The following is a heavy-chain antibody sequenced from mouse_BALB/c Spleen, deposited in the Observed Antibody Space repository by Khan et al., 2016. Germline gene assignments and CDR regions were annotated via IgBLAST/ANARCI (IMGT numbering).Heavy chain of an antibody. V-gene: IGHV9-4*02. J-gene: IGHJ4*01. CDR3: TTTSDSGYYTMDY. Sequence: QIQLVQSGPELKKPGETVRISCKASGYTFTTAGMQWVQKMPGKGLEWIGWINTHSGVPNYAEDFKGRFAFSLEPSTNTAYLQISNLKNEDTATYFCTTTSDSGYYTMDYWGHGTSVTVSS. D-gene: IGHD2-13*01. CDR1: GYTFTTAG. CDR2: INTHSGVP.